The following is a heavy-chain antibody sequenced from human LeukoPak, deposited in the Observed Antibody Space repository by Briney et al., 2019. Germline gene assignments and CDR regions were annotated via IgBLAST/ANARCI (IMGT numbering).Heavy chain of an antibody. D-gene: IGHD5-18*01. CDR2: IYTSGST. V-gene: IGHV4-4*07. Sequence: PSETLSLTCTVSGGSISSYYWSWIRQPAGKGLEWIGRIYTSGSTNYNPSLKSRVTLSADTSKNQLSLRLSSVTAADTAVYYCTTIKRGNIFGYFDFWGQGILVTVPS. J-gene: IGHJ4*02. CDR1: GGSISSYY. CDR3: TTIKRGNIFGYFDF.